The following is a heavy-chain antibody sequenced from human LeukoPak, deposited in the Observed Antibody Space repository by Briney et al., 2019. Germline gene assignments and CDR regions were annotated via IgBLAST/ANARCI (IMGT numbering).Heavy chain of an antibody. CDR2: IFHSGIT. V-gene: IGHV4-38-2*01. CDR3: ARGRYPDY. Sequence: PSETLSLTCVVSGYSISSGHFWGWIRQPPGKGLEWIGDIFHSGITSYSPSLKSRVTISVDTFKNQFSLKLNSVTAADTAVYYCARGRYPDYWGQGTLVTVSS. CDR1: GYSISSGHF. J-gene: IGHJ4*02. D-gene: IGHD1-26*01.